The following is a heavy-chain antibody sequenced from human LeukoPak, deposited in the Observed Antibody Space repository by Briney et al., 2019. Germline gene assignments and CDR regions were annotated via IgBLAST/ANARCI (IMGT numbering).Heavy chain of an antibody. CDR3: AKDLSYTSGASDH. CDR1: GFTFSSYA. V-gene: IGHV3-23*01. CDR2: ITDDGYNT. D-gene: IGHD6-19*01. J-gene: IGHJ4*02. Sequence: GGSLRLSCAASGFTFSSYAMTWVRQAPGKGLEWVSTITDDGYNTYSADSVKGRITFSRDNSKNTLSLQLRSLRAEDTAVYYCAKDLSYTSGASDHWGQGTLVTVSS.